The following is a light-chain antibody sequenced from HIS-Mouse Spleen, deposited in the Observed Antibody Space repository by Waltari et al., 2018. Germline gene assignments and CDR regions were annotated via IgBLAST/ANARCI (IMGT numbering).Light chain of an antibody. Sequence: AIQMTQSPSSLSASVGDRVTITCRASQGIRNDLGWYQQKPGKAPKLLIYAASSLQSAVPSRCSGSGSGTDFTLTISSLQPEDFATYYCLQDYNYPWTFGQGTKVEIK. J-gene: IGKJ1*01. CDR3: LQDYNYPWT. CDR2: AAS. V-gene: IGKV1-6*01. CDR1: QGIRND.